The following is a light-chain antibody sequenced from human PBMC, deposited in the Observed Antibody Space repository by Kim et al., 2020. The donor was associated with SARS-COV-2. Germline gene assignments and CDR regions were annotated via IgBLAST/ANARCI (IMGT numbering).Light chain of an antibody. J-gene: IGLJ1*01. CDR2: GKN. V-gene: IGLV3-19*01. CDR1: SLRSYY. CDR3: NSRDSSGNHQV. Sequence: LGQPVRITCQGDSLRSYYASWYQQKPGQAPVLVIYGKNNRPSGIPDRFSGSSSGNTASLTITGAQAEDEADYYCNSRDSSGNHQVFGTGTKVTVL.